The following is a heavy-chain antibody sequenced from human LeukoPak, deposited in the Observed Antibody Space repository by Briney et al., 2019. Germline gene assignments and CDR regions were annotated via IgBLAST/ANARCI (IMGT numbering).Heavy chain of an antibody. CDR1: GGTFSSYA. CDR3: AGGSYYDSSGYSHYYYYMDV. J-gene: IGHJ6*03. Sequence: SVKVSCKASGGTFSSYAISWVRQAPGQGLEWMGGIIPIFGTANYAQKFQGRVTITTDESTSTAYMELSSLRSEDTAVYYWAGGSYYDSSGYSHYYYYMDVWGKGTTVTVSS. D-gene: IGHD3-22*01. CDR2: IIPIFGTA. V-gene: IGHV1-69*05.